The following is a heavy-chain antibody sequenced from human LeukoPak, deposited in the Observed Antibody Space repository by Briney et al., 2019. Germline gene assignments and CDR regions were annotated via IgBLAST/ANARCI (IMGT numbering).Heavy chain of an antibody. CDR2: INWNGGST. J-gene: IGHJ2*01. CDR1: GFTFDDYG. CDR3: ARDVRGYSYGYWYFDL. Sequence: GGSLRLSCAASGFTFDDYGMSWVRQAPGKGLEWVSGINWNGGSTGYADSVKGRFTISRDNAKNSLYLQMNSLRAEGTALYHCARDVRGYSYGYWYFDLWGRGTLVTVSS. D-gene: IGHD5-18*01. V-gene: IGHV3-20*01.